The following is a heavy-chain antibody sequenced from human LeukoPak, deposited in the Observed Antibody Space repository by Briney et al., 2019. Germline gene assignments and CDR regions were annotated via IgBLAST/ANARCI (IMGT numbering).Heavy chain of an antibody. CDR3: ARDAYTTTSNWLDP. V-gene: IGHV3-74*01. D-gene: IGHD4-17*01. J-gene: IGHJ5*02. Sequence: GGSLRLSCEASGFTLNKYWMHWVRQAPGRGLVWVSRITGDGSDIAYADSVKGRFTVSRDDAKNTLFLQMTSLRVEDTAIYYCARDAYTTTSNWLDPWGQGTLVTVSS. CDR1: GFTLNKYW. CDR2: ITGDGSDI.